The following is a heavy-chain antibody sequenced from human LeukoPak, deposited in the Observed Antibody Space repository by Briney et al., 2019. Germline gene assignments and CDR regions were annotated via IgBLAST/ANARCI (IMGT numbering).Heavy chain of an antibody. CDR2: ICPSGGTI. V-gene: IGHV3-48*02. J-gene: IGHJ4*02. Sequence: GGPLRLSCAASGFTFSHYSMNWVRQAPGKGLEWISYICPSGGTIYYADSVKGRFTISRDNARNSLSLQMNSLRDEDTAVYYCARPAGYTSGWTGGFYFDCWGQGTLVTVSS. D-gene: IGHD6-19*01. CDR3: ARPAGYTSGWTGGFYFDC. CDR1: GFTFSHYS.